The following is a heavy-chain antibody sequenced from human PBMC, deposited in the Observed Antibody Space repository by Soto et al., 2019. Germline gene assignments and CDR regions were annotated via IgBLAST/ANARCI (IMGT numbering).Heavy chain of an antibody. J-gene: IGHJ5*02. CDR3: ARARGYGSFVWFVP. CDR2: MNPNSGNT. V-gene: IGHV1-8*01. Sequence: QVQLVQSGAEVKKPGASVKVSCKASGYTFTSYDINWVRQATGQGLEWMGWMNPNSGNTGYAQKFQGRVTTTSNTSRGTAYMEVSSLRSADTAVYYWARARGYGSFVWFVPWGQGTLVAVSS. D-gene: IGHD3-10*01. CDR1: GYTFTSYD.